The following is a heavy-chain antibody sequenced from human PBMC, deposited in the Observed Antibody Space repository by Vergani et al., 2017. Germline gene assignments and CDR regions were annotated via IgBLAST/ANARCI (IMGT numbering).Heavy chain of an antibody. CDR3: AKGLLRYXSSSSCYDDYFDY. V-gene: IGHV3-30*18. CDR2: MSYDGENK. Sequence: QVQLVESGGGVVLPGRSLRLSCAASGFIFNTYGVHWVRQAPGKGLEWVAFMSYDGENKFYADSVKGRFTISRDNSKNTLYLQMNSLRTEDTAVYYCAKGLLRYXSSSSCYDDYFDYWGQGTRVTVSS. CDR1: GFIFNTYG. D-gene: IGHD2-2*01. J-gene: IGHJ4*02.